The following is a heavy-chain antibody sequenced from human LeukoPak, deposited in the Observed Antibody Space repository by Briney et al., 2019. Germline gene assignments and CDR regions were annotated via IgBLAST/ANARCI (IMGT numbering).Heavy chain of an antibody. D-gene: IGHD1-1*01. CDR2: INWNSGSI. V-gene: IGHV3-9*01. CDR1: GFTFSSYS. J-gene: IGHJ6*02. CDR3: AKGGKYYYHYGMDV. Sequence: PGGSLRLSCAASGFTFSSYSMNWARQAPGKGLEWVSGINWNSGSIGYADSVKGRFTISRDNAKNSLYLQMNSLRAEDTALYYCAKGGKYYYHYGMDVWGQGTTVTVSS.